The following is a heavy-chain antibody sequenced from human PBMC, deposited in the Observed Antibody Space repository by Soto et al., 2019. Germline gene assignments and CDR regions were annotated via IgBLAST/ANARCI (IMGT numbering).Heavy chain of an antibody. CDR1: GGTFSSYT. D-gene: IGHD2-15*01. V-gene: IGHV1-69*04. CDR2: IIPILGIA. CDR3: AREECSGGSCYGNWFDP. Sequence: ASVKVSCKASGGTFSSYTISWVRQAPGQGLEWMGRIIPILGIANYAQKFQGRVTITADKSTSTAYMELSSLRSEDTAVYYCAREECSGGSCYGNWFDPWGQGTLVTVSS. J-gene: IGHJ5*02.